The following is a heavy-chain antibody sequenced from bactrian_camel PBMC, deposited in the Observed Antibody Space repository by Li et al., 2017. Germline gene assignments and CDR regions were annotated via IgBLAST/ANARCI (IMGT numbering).Heavy chain of an antibody. CDR3: AAVVACDTVDNWVRSAEPDFGF. D-gene: IGHD1*01. CDR2: IDGNDET. Sequence: HVQLVESGGGSVQPGKSLRLSCATSGTLFNQACMGWARGEDREVVATIDGNDETTYADSVKGRFTISKDNARNTLYLQMNSLKPEDTAMYYCAAVVACDTVDNWVRSAEPDFGFWGQGTQVTVS. V-gene: IGHV3S53*01. J-gene: IGHJ6*01. CDR1: GTLFNQA.